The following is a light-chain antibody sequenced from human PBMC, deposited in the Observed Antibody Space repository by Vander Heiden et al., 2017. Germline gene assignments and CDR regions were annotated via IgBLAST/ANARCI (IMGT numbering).Light chain of an antibody. CDR1: QSVSSY. Sequence: EIVLTQSPATLSLSPGERATLSCRASQSVSSYLAWYQQKPGQAPRLLIYDASNSANGIPDRFSGSGSVTDFTLTSSSREPEDFAVYYWQQRSTPITFGQGTLLEIK. J-gene: IGKJ5*01. CDR2: DAS. CDR3: QQRSTPIT. V-gene: IGKV3-11*01.